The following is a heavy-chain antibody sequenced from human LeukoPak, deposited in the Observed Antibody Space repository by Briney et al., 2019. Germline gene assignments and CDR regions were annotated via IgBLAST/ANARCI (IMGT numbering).Heavy chain of an antibody. V-gene: IGHV4-39*07. CDR2: IYRSGST. D-gene: IGHD1-1*01. CDR3: ASISSERDYYYYYYMDV. Sequence: SETLSLTCTVSGGSISSSSYYWGWIRQPPGKGLEWIGSIYRSGSTYYNPSLKSRVTISVDTSKNQFSLKLSSVTAADTAVYYCASISSERDYYYYYYMDVWGKGTTVTVSS. CDR1: GGSISSSSYY. J-gene: IGHJ6*03.